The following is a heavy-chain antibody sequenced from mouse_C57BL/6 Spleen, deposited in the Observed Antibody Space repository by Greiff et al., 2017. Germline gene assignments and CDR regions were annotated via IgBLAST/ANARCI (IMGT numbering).Heavy chain of an antibody. CDR3: ARGGARGGFDD. V-gene: IGHV1-52*01. D-gene: IGHD6-1*01. Sequence: QVQLQQSGAELVRPGSSVKLSCKASGYTFNSYWMHWVKQRPIQGLEWIGNIDPSDSETHYNQKFKDKATLTVDKSSSTAYMQLSSLTSEDSAVYYCARGGARGGFDDWGQGTTLTVSS. CDR1: GYTFNSYW. J-gene: IGHJ2*01. CDR2: IDPSDSET.